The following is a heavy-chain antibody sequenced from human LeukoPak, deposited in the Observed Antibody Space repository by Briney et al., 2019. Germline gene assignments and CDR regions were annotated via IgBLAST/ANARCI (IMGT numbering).Heavy chain of an antibody. V-gene: IGHV4-39*01. Sequence: SETLSLTCTVSGGSISSSNYFWGWIRQPPGKGLEWTGTLFDNGTIYYGQSFKSRVSISVDTSKNQFSLNLRSLAAADTAVYYCAYSVSHDLFEFWGQGALVTVSS. CDR3: AYSVSHDLFEF. J-gene: IGHJ4*02. CDR1: GGSISSSNYF. D-gene: IGHD1-26*01. CDR2: LFDNGTI.